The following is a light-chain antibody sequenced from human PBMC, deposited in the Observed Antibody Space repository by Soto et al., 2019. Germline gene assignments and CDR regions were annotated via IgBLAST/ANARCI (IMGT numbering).Light chain of an antibody. Sequence: SYELTQPPSVSLAPGQTARITCGGRNIGVKSVHWYQQKPGQAPVLIVFDDSDRPSGIPGRFSGSNSGDTATLTISGVEAGDEADYYCQLWDTDSDHQVFGGGTKLTVL. CDR2: DDS. CDR1: NIGVKS. V-gene: IGLV3-21*02. CDR3: QLWDTDSDHQV. J-gene: IGLJ3*02.